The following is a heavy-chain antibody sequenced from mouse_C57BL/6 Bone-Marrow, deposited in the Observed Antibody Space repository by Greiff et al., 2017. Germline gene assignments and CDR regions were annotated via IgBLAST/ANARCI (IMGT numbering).Heavy chain of an antibody. D-gene: IGHD4-1*01. Sequence: QVQLQQPGAELVKPGASVKMSCKASGYTFTSYWIIWVKQRPGQGLEWIGDIYPTSGRTNYNEKFKSKAILTVDTSSNTAYMQLSSLTSEDSAVFYCARSGPLGRSFDYWGQGTTLTVSS. CDR1: GYTFTSYW. V-gene: IGHV1-55*01. CDR3: ARSGPLGRSFDY. CDR2: IYPTSGRT. J-gene: IGHJ2*01.